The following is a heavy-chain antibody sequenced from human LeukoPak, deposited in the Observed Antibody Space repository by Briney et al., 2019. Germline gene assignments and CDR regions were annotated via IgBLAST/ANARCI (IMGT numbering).Heavy chain of an antibody. J-gene: IGHJ3*02. CDR3: ASSFCSGGSCYFYDFDI. Sequence: GASVKVSCKASGYTFTVYYMHWVRQAPGQGLEWMGWINPNSGGTNYAQKFQGRVTMTRDTSISTAYMELSRLRSDDTAVYYCASSFCSGGSCYFYDFDIWGQGTMVTVSS. CDR1: GYTFTVYY. D-gene: IGHD2-15*01. CDR2: INPNSGGT. V-gene: IGHV1-2*02.